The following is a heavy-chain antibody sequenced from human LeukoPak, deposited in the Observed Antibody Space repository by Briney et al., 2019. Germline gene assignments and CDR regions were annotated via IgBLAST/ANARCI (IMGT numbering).Heavy chain of an antibody. J-gene: IGHJ4*02. CDR1: GYTFSGYY. CDR3: ARDSRVSADY. D-gene: IGHD2-8*01. Sequence: ASVKVSCKPSGYTFSGYYIHWVPHAPGQRLEWLGRIDPKSGGTSFAHNSQGRVTMTTDTSISTVYMGLSSLRSDDTAVYYCARDSRVSADYWGKGTLVTVSS. CDR2: IDPKSGGT. V-gene: IGHV1-2*06.